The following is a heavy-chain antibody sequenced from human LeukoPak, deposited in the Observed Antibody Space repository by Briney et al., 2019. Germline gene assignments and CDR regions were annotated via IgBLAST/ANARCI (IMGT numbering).Heavy chain of an antibody. J-gene: IGHJ4*02. CDR2: ISAYNGNT. V-gene: IGHV1-18*01. CDR3: AREGGNVLLWFGEFEV. D-gene: IGHD3-10*01. CDR1: GYTFTSYG. Sequence: ASVKVSCKASGYTFTSYGISWVRQAPGQGLEWMGWISAYNGNTNYAQKLQGRVTMTTDTSTSTACMELRSLRSDDTAFYYCAREGGNVLLWFGEFEVWGQGTLVTVSS.